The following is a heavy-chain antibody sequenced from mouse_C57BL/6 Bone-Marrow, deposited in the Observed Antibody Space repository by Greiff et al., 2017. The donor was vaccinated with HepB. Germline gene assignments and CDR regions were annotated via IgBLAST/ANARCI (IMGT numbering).Heavy chain of an antibody. Sequence: QVTLKVSGPGILQPSQTLSLTCSFSGFSLSTFGLGVGWIRQPSGKGLEWLAHIWWDDDKYYNPALKRRLTISKDTSKNQVFLKIANVDTADTATYYCARHYDYDEGYFDYWGQGTTLTVSS. CDR1: GFSLSTFGLG. CDR2: IWWDDDK. D-gene: IGHD2-4*01. V-gene: IGHV8-8*01. J-gene: IGHJ2*01. CDR3: ARHYDYDEGYFDY.